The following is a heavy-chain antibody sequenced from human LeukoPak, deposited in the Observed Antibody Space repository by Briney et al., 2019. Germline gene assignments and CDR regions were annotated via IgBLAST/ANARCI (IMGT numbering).Heavy chain of an antibody. Sequence: GGPLSLSCAASGFTFSSYSMNWVRQAPGKGLEWVSSISSSSSYIYYADPVKGRFTISRDNAKNSLYLQMNSLRAEDTAVYYCARGHSGSSVDYWGQGTLVTVSS. CDR2: ISSSSSYI. D-gene: IGHD3-10*01. V-gene: IGHV3-21*01. CDR3: ARGHSGSSVDY. CDR1: GFTFSSYS. J-gene: IGHJ4*02.